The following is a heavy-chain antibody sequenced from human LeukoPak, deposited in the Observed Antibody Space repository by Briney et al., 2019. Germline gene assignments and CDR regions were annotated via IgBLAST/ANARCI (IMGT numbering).Heavy chain of an antibody. Sequence: SETLSLACTVSGYSISNDYYWTWIRQPPGKGLEWIGSIYHSGSTNYNPSLKSRVTISVDTSKNQFSLKLSSVTAADTAVYYCARSSSWSRWFDPWGQGTLVTVSS. CDR3: ARSSSWSRWFDP. CDR1: GYSISNDYY. J-gene: IGHJ5*02. V-gene: IGHV4-38-2*02. D-gene: IGHD6-13*01. CDR2: IYHSGST.